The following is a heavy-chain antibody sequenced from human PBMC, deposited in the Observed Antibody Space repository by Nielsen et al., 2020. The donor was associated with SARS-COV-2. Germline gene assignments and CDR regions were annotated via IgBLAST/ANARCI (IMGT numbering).Heavy chain of an antibody. J-gene: IGHJ4*02. Sequence: SAPTLVKPTQTLTLTCTVSGFSLRTSGKSVSWIRQPPGKALEWLARIDWNDKTYYSTSLKTRLAISKDTSENQVVLALSNMEPVDTATYFCARYSTVILVHDVWGQGTLVPVSS. CDR2: IDWNDKT. CDR3: ARYSTVILVHDV. V-gene: IGHV2-70*11. D-gene: IGHD2-15*01. CDR1: GFSLRTSGKS.